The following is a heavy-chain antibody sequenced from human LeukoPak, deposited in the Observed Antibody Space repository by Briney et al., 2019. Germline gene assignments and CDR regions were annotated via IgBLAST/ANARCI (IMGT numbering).Heavy chain of an antibody. CDR2: INSNTGDT. V-gene: IGHV1-2*02. CDR3: ARVYARRYYFDY. D-gene: IGHD5/OR15-5a*01. J-gene: IGHJ4*02. Sequence: GASVKVSCKASGYTFTDYYIHWVRQSPGQGPEWMGWINSNTGDTKYAQKFQGRVTMTRDTSISTAYMELSGLRSDDTAVYYCARVYARRYYFDYWGQGTLVTVSS. CDR1: GYTFTDYY.